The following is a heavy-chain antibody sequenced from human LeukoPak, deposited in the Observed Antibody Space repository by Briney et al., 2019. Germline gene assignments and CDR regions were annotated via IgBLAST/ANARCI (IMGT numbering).Heavy chain of an antibody. V-gene: IGHV4-34*01. D-gene: IGHD4-4*01. Sequence: SETLSLTCAVYGGSFSGYYWSWIRQPPGTGPEWIGEINHSGITNYNPSLKSRVTISVDTSKNQFSLKLSSVTAADTAVYYCARGGNKIAGSNYDGNQDDNTWGQGTLVTVSS. CDR1: GGSFSGYY. CDR2: INHSGIT. CDR3: ARGGNKIAGSNYDGNQDDNT. J-gene: IGHJ4*02.